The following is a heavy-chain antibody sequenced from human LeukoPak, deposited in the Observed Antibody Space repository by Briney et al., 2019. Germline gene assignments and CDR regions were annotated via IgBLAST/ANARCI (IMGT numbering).Heavy chain of an antibody. CDR2: IIPIFGTA. V-gene: IGHV1-69*06. J-gene: IGHJ4*02. CDR1: GGTFSSYA. D-gene: IGHD5-24*01. Sequence: GASVKVSCKASGGTFSSYAISWVRQAPGQGLEWMGGIIPIFGTANYAQKFQGRVTITADKSTSTAYMELSSLRSEDTAVYYCARGVRDGYNYKFDYWGQGTLVTVSS. CDR3: ARGVRDGYNYKFDY.